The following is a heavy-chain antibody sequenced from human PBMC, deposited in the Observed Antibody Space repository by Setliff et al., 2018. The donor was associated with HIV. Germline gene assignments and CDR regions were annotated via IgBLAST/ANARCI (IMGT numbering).Heavy chain of an antibody. Sequence: SETLSLTCTVSGGSFSSYHWSGIRHRAGXXLEXXGHIYASGSTNYNPSRKSRLSISVDTSKRQFSLKLTSVTAADTAVYYCARGLYGXGSFFFDSWGRGTLVTVSS. CDR2: IYASGST. V-gene: IGHV4-4*07. CDR1: GGSFSSYH. J-gene: IGHJ4*02. CDR3: ARGLYGXGSFFFDS. D-gene: IGHD3-10*01.